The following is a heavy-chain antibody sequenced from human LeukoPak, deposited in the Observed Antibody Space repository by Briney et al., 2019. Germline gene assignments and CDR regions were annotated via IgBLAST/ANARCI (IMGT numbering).Heavy chain of an antibody. CDR2: IIPSFAIA. V-gene: IGHV1-69*13. CDR3: ARVVTMVRGVIPLYYFDY. CDR1: GGTFSSHA. D-gene: IGHD3-10*01. Sequence: GASVKVSCKASGGTFSSHAISWVRQAPGQGLEWMGGIIPSFAIANYAQKFQGRVTITADESTSTAYMELSSLRHEDTAVYFCARVVTMVRGVIPLYYFDYWGQGTLVTVSS. J-gene: IGHJ4*02.